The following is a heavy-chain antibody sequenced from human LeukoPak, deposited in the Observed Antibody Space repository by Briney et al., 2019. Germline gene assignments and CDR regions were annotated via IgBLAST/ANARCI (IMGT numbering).Heavy chain of an antibody. Sequence: ASVNVSCKASGYTFTSYYMHWVRQAPGQGLEWMGIINPSGGSTSYAQKFQGRVTMTRDTSTSTVYMELSSLRSEDTAVYYCARDSEPYCSSTSCYDDYYYYGMDVWGQGTTVTVSS. CDR2: INPSGGST. V-gene: IGHV1-46*01. CDR1: GYTFTSYY. J-gene: IGHJ6*02. CDR3: ARDSEPYCSSTSCYDDYYYYGMDV. D-gene: IGHD2-2*01.